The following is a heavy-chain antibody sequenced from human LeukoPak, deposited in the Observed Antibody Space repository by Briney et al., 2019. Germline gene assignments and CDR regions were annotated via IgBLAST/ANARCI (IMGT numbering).Heavy chain of an antibody. CDR2: IFSSGAT. D-gene: IGHD1-14*01. CDR3: ARRGSGYYAMDV. J-gene: IGHJ6*02. Sequence: PSETLSLTCTVSGGSMSSYYWTWIRQPPGKGLEWIGYIFSSGATNYNPSLKSRVTMSVDTSKNQFSLKLSSVTAADTAVYYCARRGSGYYAMDVWGQGTTVTVSS. CDR1: GGSMSSYY. V-gene: IGHV4-59*08.